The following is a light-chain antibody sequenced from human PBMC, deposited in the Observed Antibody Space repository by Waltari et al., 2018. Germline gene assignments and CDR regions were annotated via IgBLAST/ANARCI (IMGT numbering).Light chain of an antibody. V-gene: IGKV1-39*01. CDR3: QQTYKTPQT. Sequence: DIQLTQSPSSLSASVGDRITITCRASETITKYLNGYHQKPGKAPKLLIYGVFSLHSGVSTRFSGSGSGTDFTLTIGSLQPEDFGTFYCQQTYKTPQTFGQGTKV. J-gene: IGKJ1*01. CDR2: GVF. CDR1: ETITKY.